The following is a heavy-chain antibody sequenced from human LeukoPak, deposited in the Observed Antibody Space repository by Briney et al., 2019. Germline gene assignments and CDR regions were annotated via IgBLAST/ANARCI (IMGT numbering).Heavy chain of an antibody. Sequence: SETVSLTCAVYGGTFSGYYWNWILQPPGKGLEWIGEINHSGSTNYNPSLKSRVTISVDTSKNQFSLKLSSVTAADTAVYYCASLRDEYYYDSSGYPIDYWGQGTLVTVSS. CDR2: INHSGST. V-gene: IGHV4-34*01. D-gene: IGHD3-22*01. CDR3: ASLRDEYYYDSSGYPIDY. J-gene: IGHJ4*02. CDR1: GGTFSGYY.